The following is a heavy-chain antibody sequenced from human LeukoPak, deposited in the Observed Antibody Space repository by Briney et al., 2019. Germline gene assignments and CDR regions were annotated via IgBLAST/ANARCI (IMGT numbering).Heavy chain of an antibody. CDR1: GGSISSGGCY. Sequence: SETLSLTCTVSGGSISSGGCYWSWIRQPPGKGLEWIGYIYYSGSTNYNPSLKSRVTISVDTSKNQFSLKLSSVTAADTAVYYCHGRAGWEIAMAFDIWGQGTMVTVSS. V-gene: IGHV4-61*08. CDR2: IYYSGST. D-gene: IGHD5-24*01. J-gene: IGHJ3*02. CDR3: HGRAGWEIAMAFDI.